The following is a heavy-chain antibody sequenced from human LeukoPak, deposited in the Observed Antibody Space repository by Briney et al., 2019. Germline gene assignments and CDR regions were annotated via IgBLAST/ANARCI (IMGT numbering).Heavy chain of an antibody. Sequence: PGGSLRLSCAASGFTFRSYAMTWVRQAPGKGLEWVSAIGASGGSTYYTDSVKGRFTFSRDNSHNTLYLQMNSLRAEDTAVYYCARIGPGSDTTDWGQGTLVTVSS. J-gene: IGHJ1*01. D-gene: IGHD6-19*01. CDR1: GFTFRSYA. CDR3: ARIGPGSDTTD. CDR2: IGASGGST. V-gene: IGHV3-23*01.